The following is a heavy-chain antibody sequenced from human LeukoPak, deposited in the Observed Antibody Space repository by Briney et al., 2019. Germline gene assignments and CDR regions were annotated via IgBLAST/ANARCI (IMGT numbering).Heavy chain of an antibody. CDR1: GGSFSGYY. CDR3: ARHYGP. D-gene: IGHD3-16*01. V-gene: IGHV4-34*01. CDR2: INHSGST. J-gene: IGHJ5*02. Sequence: SETLSLTCAVYGGSFSGYYWSWIRQPPGKGLEWIGEINHSGSTNYNPSLKSRVTISVDTSKNQFSLKLSSVTAADTVVYYCARHYGPWGQGTLVTVSS.